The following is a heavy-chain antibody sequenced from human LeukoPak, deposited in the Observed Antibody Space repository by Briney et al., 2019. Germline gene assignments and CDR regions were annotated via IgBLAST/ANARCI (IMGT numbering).Heavy chain of an antibody. J-gene: IGHJ4*02. Sequence: PGGSLRLSCAASGFTVSSNYMSWVRQSPGQGLEWVSGIYSGGSTYYADSVKGRFTISRDNSKIMLYLQMNSLRAEYTAVYYCASPIDSSGYTGFDYWGQGTLVSVSS. V-gene: IGHV3-53*01. CDR3: ASPIDSSGYTGFDY. CDR1: GFTVSSNY. CDR2: IYSGGST. D-gene: IGHD3-22*01.